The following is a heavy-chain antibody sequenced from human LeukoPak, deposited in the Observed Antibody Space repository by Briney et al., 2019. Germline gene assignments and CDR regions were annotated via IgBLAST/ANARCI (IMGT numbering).Heavy chain of an antibody. CDR2: MNPNSGNT. CDR1: GYTFTSYG. J-gene: IGHJ6*03. CDR3: ARGQGSTMVRGVYYYYYYMDV. D-gene: IGHD3-10*01. Sequence: ASVKVSCKASGYTFTSYGITWVRQATGQGLEWRGWMNPNSGNTGYAQKFQGRVTMTRNTSISTAYMELSSLRSEDTAVYYCARGQGSTMVRGVYYYYYYMDVWGKGTTVTISS. V-gene: IGHV1-8*02.